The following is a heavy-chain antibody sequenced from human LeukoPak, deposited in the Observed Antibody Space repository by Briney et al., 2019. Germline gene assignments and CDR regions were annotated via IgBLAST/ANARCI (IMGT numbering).Heavy chain of an antibody. D-gene: IGHD6-19*01. CDR3: ARAMQQIAVAGVDY. CDR1: GFTFSSYA. CDR2: ISYDGSNK. Sequence: GGSLRLSCAASGFTFSSYAMHWVRQAPGKGLEWVAVISYDGSNKYYADSVKGRFTISRGNSKNTLYLQMNSLRAEDTAVYYCARAMQQIAVAGVDYWGQGTLVTVSS. V-gene: IGHV3-30*01. J-gene: IGHJ4*02.